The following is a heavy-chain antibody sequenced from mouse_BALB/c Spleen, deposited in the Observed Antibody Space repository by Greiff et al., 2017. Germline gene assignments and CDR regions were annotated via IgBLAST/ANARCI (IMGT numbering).Heavy chain of an antibody. CDR3: ARNGGYYGSSLYAMDY. J-gene: IGHJ4*01. CDR1: GFSLTSYG. CDR2: IWSGGST. D-gene: IGHD1-1*01. Sequence: QVQLKQSGPGLVQPSQSLSITCTVSGFSLTSYGVHWVRQSPGKGLEWLGVIWSGGSTDYNAAFISRLSISKDNSKSQVFFKMNSLQADDTAIYYCARNGGYYGSSLYAMDYWGQGTSVTVSS. V-gene: IGHV2-4-1*01.